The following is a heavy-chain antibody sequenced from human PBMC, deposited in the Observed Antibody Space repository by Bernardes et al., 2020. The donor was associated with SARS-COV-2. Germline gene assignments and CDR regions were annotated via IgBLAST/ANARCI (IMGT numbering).Heavy chain of an antibody. CDR1: GYTFTSYG. V-gene: IGHV1-18*01. CDR2: ISADNGNT. J-gene: IGHJ5*02. Sequence: ASVKVSCKASGYTFTSYGISWVRQAPGQGLEWMGWISADNGNTNYAQKLQGRVTMTTDTSTSTAYMELRSLRSDDWAVYYWATVVGYRYGGGWFDPWGQGTLVTVSS. CDR3: ATVVGYRYGGGWFDP. D-gene: IGHD5-18*01.